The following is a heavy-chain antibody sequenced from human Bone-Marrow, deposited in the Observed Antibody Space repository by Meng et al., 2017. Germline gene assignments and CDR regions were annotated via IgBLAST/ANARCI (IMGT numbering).Heavy chain of an antibody. CDR1: GFTFSSYA. Sequence: GESLKISCAASGFTFSSYAMHWVRQAPGKGLEWVAVISYDGSNKYYADSVKGQFTISRDYSKNTLYLQMNILRAEDAAVYYCARARKRYSSGWSYWGQGTLVTVSS. CDR2: ISYDGSNK. D-gene: IGHD6-19*01. CDR3: ARARKRYSSGWSY. J-gene: IGHJ4*02. V-gene: IGHV3-30*01.